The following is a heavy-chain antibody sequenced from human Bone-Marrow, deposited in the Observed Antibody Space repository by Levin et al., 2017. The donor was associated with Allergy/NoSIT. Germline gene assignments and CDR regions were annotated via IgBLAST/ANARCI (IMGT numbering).Heavy chain of an antibody. V-gene: IGHV3-30*04. Sequence: GESLKISCAASGFTFSSFSMHWVRQAPGKGLEWVAVSSYDGSYKYYADSVKGRFTISRDSSKNTLHLQLDSLRTEDTAIYYCAKDMGAGNSSPVTLDWWGQGTLVIVSS. CDR1: GFTFSSFS. J-gene: IGHJ4*02. D-gene: IGHD4-17*01. CDR3: AKDMGAGNSSPVTLDW. CDR2: SSYDGSYK.